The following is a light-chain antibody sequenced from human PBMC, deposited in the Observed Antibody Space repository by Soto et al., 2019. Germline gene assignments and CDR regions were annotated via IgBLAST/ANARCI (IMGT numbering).Light chain of an antibody. CDR3: QQTYSSPLT. V-gene: IGKV1-39*01. CDR1: QSISSY. CDR2: AAS. J-gene: IGKJ4*01. Sequence: DIQMTQAPCSLSASLGDRVTITCRASQSISSYLAWYQQKPGKAPKFLIYAASRWQSGVPSRFSGSGSGTDFTLTISSLQPEDSATYYCQQTYSSPLTFGGGTKVDIK.